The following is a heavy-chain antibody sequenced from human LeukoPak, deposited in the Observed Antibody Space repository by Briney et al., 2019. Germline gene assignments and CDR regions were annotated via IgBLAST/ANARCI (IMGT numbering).Heavy chain of an antibody. CDR3: ARGRDYVWGSYRLIVDVFDI. D-gene: IGHD3-16*02. CDR1: GGSFSGYY. J-gene: IGHJ3*02. V-gene: IGHV4-34*01. CDR2: INHSGST. Sequence: PSETLSLTCAVYGGSFSGYYWSWIRQPPGKGLEWIGEINHSGSTNYNPSLKSRVTISVDTSKNQFSLKLSSVTAADTAVYYCARGRDYVWGSYRLIVDVFDIWGQGTMVTVSS.